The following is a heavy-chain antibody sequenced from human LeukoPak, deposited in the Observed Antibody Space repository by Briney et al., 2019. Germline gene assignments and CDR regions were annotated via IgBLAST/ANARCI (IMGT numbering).Heavy chain of an antibody. Sequence: EGSLRLSCPASGFTFSSYAMHWIRQAPGKGLEWVAVISYDGSNKYYADSVKGRFTISRDNSKNTLYLQMNSLRADDTAVYYCARRKMTTVTTPHYYYYMDVWGKGTTVTVSS. J-gene: IGHJ6*03. D-gene: IGHD4-17*01. CDR1: GFTFSSYA. CDR2: ISYDGSNK. CDR3: ARRKMTTVTTPHYYYYMDV. V-gene: IGHV3-30*04.